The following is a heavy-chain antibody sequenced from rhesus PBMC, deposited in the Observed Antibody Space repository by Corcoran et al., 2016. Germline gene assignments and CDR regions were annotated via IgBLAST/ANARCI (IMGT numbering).Heavy chain of an antibody. J-gene: IGHJ5-2*02. D-gene: IGHD2-21*01. V-gene: IGHV4-93*02. CDR2: IYGSGGST. CDR3: ARLVVVVIGSLDV. CDR1: GGCISISYW. Sequence: VQLQYSGPAVVKPSDTMSLTCAFSGGCISISYWWSWILQSPGTGVGWIGGIYGSGGSTEYKPSLKCLVTISIDTTKNQFSLMLSYVNAGDTAVYSCARLVVVVIGSLDVWGRGVLVTVSS.